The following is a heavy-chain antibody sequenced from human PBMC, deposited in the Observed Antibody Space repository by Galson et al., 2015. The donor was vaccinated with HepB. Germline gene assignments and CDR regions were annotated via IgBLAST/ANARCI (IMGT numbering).Heavy chain of an antibody. V-gene: IGHV1-46*01. Sequence: SVKVSCKASGYTLTSYYMHWVRQAPGQGLEWMGIINPSGGSTNYAQKFQGRVAMTRATSTSTVYMELSSLRSEDTAVYYCARQPNYYYYYMDVWGKGTTVTVSS. CDR2: INPSGGST. CDR3: ARQPNYYYYYMDV. J-gene: IGHJ6*03. CDR1: GYTLTSYY.